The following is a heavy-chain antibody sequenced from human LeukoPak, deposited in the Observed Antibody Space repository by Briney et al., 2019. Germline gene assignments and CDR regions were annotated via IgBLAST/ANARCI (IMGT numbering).Heavy chain of an antibody. CDR2: VFANGVT. CDR1: GFAVSTSY. Sequence: GGSLRLSCAASGFAVSTSYMSWVRQAPGQGLEWVSGVFANGVTYYADSVRGRFILSRDNSKNTLYLQMNSLRADDTAVYYCATPLTGLHYWGQGTLVTVSA. J-gene: IGHJ4*02. V-gene: IGHV3-53*01. D-gene: IGHD1-14*01. CDR3: ATPLTGLHY.